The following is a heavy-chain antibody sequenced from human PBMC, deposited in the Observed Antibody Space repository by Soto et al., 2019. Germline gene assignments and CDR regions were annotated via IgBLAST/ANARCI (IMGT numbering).Heavy chain of an antibody. J-gene: IGHJ6*03. Sequence: SVKVSCKASGGTFSSYTISWVRQAPGQGLEWMGRIIPILGIANYAQKFQGRVTITADKSTSTAYMELSSLRSEDTAVYYCARVISYYGSGSYYPLYYYYMDVWGKGTTVTVS. CDR3: ARVISYYGSGSYYPLYYYYMDV. CDR1: GGTFSSYT. CDR2: IIPILGIA. D-gene: IGHD3-10*01. V-gene: IGHV1-69*02.